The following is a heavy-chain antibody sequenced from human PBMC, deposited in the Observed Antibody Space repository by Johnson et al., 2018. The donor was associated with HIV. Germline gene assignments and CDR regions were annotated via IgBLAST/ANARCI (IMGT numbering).Heavy chain of an antibody. D-gene: IGHD3-10*01. J-gene: IGHJ3*02. CDR2: IWFDGNNK. CDR1: GFTFSNYG. CDR3: ASFLKVPDAFDI. Sequence: QVQLVESGGGVVQPGRSLRLSCAASGFTFSNYGMHWVRQAPGKGLEWVAVIWFDGNNKHYSDSVKGRFTISRDNSKNTLYLQMNSLRAEDTAVYYCASFLKVPDAFDIWSQGTMVTVSS. V-gene: IGHV3-33*01.